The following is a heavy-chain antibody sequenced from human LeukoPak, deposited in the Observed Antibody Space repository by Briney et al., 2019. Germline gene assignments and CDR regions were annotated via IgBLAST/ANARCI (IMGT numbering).Heavy chain of an antibody. D-gene: IGHD6-19*01. CDR2: INHSGST. Sequence: GSLRLSCAASGFTFSSYAMSWIRQPPGKGLEWIGEINHSGSTNYNPSLKSRVTISVDTSKNQFSLKLSSVTAADTAVYYCASERQWPFDYWGQGTLVTVSS. V-gene: IGHV4-34*01. J-gene: IGHJ4*02. CDR3: ASERQWPFDY. CDR1: GFTFSSYA.